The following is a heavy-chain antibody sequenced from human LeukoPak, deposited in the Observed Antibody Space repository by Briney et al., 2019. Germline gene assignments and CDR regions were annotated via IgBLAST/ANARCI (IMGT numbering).Heavy chain of an antibody. Sequence: SQTLSLTCAISGDSVSSSSAACNWIRQSPSRGLEWLGRTYAVSVKSRITINPDTSKNQFSLQLNSVTPEDTAVYYCAREYSSPYYYYYYMYVWGKGTTVTVSS. CDR3: AREYSSPYYYYYYMYV. CDR2: TY. J-gene: IGHJ6*03. D-gene: IGHD6-13*01. CDR1: GDSVSSSSAA. V-gene: IGHV6-1*01.